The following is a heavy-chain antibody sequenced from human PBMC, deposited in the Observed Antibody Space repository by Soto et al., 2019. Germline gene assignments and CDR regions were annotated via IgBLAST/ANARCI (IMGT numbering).Heavy chain of an antibody. D-gene: IGHD3-10*01. CDR1: GGSFSGYY. CDR2: INHSGST. CDR3: ARGFTMVRGVPYYYYYGMDV. J-gene: IGHJ6*02. V-gene: IGHV4-34*01. Sequence: SETLSLTCAVYGGSFSGYYWSWIRQPPGKGLEWIGEINHSGSTNYNPSLKSRVTISVDTSMNQFSLKLSSVTAADTAVYYCARGFTMVRGVPYYYYYGMDVWGQGTTVT.